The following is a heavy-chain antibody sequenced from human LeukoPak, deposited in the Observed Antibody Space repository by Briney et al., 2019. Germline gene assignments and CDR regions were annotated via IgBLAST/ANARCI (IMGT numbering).Heavy chain of an antibody. J-gene: IGHJ6*03. Sequence: GSLRLSCAASGFTFSSYSMNWVRQAPGKGLEWVSSISSSSSYIYYADSVKGRFTISRDNAKNSLHLQMNSLRAEDTAVYYCARENSGRRIAVAGTSEFYYYFYMDVWGKGTTVTISS. V-gene: IGHV3-21*01. CDR3: ARENSGRRIAVAGTSEFYYYFYMDV. CDR1: GFTFSSYS. CDR2: ISSSSSYI. D-gene: IGHD6-19*01.